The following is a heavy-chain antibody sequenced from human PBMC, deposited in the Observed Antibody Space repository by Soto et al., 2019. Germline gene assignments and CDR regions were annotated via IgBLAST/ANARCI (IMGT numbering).Heavy chain of an antibody. CDR1: GGTFSSYT. CDR3: ARAPNLEYCSSTSSYRDY. J-gene: IGHJ4*02. CDR2: IIPILGIA. Sequence: GASVKVSCKASGGTFSSYTISWVRQAPGQGLEWMGRIIPILGIANYAQKFQGRVTITADKSTSTAYMELSSLRSEDTAVYYCARAPNLEYCSSTSSYRDYWGQGTLVTVSS. V-gene: IGHV1-69*02. D-gene: IGHD2-2*01.